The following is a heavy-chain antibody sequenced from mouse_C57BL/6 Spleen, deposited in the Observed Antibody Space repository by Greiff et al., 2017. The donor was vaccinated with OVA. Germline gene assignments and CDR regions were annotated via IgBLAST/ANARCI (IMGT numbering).Heavy chain of an antibody. CDR3: AREGYQGYFDY. Sequence: VHLVESGAELVRPGASVKLSCKASGYTFTDYYINWVKQRPGQGLEWIARIYPGSGNTYYNEKFKGKATLTAEKSSSTAYMQLSSLTSEDSAVYFCAREGYQGYFDYWGQGTTLTVSS. D-gene: IGHD2-2*01. V-gene: IGHV1-76*01. CDR1: GYTFTDYY. J-gene: IGHJ2*01. CDR2: IYPGSGNT.